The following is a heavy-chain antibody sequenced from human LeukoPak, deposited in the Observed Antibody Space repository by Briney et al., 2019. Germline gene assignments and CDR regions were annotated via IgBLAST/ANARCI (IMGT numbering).Heavy chain of an antibody. D-gene: IGHD3-16*01. CDR1: GFTFSGFW. CDR2: IKEDGSDR. J-gene: IGHJ3*02. V-gene: IGHV3-7*01. CDR3: ARGPGDFDASDI. Sequence: GGSLRLSCAASGFTFSGFWMSWVRQATAKGLGWVAHIKEDGSDRVYVDSVKGRFTISRDNAKNSLGLQIDSPRVEDTAVYYCARGPGDFDASDIWGQGTKVTVSS.